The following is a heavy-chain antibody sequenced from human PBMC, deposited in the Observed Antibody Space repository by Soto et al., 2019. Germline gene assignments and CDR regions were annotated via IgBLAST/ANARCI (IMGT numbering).Heavy chain of an antibody. CDR2: LYYSGST. J-gene: IGHJ6*02. CDR1: GGSVISGSYY. V-gene: IGHV4-61*01. D-gene: IGHD2-15*01. CDR3: ARVVVVAYDMDV. Sequence: PSETLSLTCTVSGGSVISGSYYWSWIRQPPGKGLEWIGNLYYSGSTNYNPSLKSRVTILVDMSENQFSLKLRSVTAADTAVYYCARVVVVAYDMDVWGQGTTVTVSS.